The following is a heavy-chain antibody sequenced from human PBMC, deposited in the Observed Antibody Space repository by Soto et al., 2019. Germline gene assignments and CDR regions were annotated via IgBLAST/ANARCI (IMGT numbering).Heavy chain of an antibody. CDR1: GFTFSSYA. CDR3: AKSPGFGELFPYYYYYYMDV. J-gene: IGHJ6*03. V-gene: IGHV3-23*01. CDR2: ISGSGGST. D-gene: IGHD3-10*01. Sequence: TGGSLRLSCAASGFTFSSYAMSWVRQAPGKGLEWVSAISGSGGSTYYADSVKGRFTISRDNSKNTLYLQMNSLRAEDTAVYYCAKSPGFGELFPYYYYYYMDVWGKGTTVTVSS.